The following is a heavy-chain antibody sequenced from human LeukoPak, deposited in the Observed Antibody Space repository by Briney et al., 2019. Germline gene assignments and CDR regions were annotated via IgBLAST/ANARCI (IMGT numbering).Heavy chain of an antibody. D-gene: IGHD2-15*01. J-gene: IGHJ4*02. V-gene: IGHV5-51*01. CDR3: GGHGGYCKGGSCKDRTFDY. Sequence: GESLKISCKGSGYSFTSYWIGWVRQMPGKGLEWMGIIYPGDSDTRYSPSFQGQVTISADKSISTAYLQWSSLKASDTAMYYRGGHGGYCKGGSCKDRTFDYWGQGTLVTVSS. CDR1: GYSFTSYW. CDR2: IYPGDSDT.